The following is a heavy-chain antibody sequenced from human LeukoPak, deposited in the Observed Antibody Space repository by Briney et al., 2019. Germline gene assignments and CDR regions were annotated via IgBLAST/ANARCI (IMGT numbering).Heavy chain of an antibody. CDR2: IDTYGRST. J-gene: IGHJ6*02. CDR3: ARGLVPAAADYYYGMDV. D-gene: IGHD2-2*01. Sequence: ASVKVSCKASGYTFISYGVSWVRQAPGQGLEWMGWIDTYGRSTHYAQNLQGRVTVTTDTSTTTVYLELRSLRSDDTAVYYCARGLVPAAADYYYGMDVWGQGTTVTVSS. V-gene: IGHV1-18*01. CDR1: GYTFISYG.